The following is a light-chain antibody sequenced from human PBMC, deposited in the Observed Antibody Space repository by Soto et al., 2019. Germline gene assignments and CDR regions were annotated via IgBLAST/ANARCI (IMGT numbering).Light chain of an antibody. CDR1: QSVSSSY. J-gene: IGKJ1*01. V-gene: IGKV3-20*01. CDR3: QQYGSSPPT. CDR2: GAS. Sequence: EIVLTQSPGTLSLSPGERATHSCRASQSVSSSYLAWYQQKPGQAPRLLIYGASSRATGIPDRFSGSGSGTDFTLTISRLEPEDFALYYCQQYGSSPPTFGQGTKV.